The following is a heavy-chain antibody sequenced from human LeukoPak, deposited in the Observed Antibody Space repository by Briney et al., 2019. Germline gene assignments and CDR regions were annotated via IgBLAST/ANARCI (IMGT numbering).Heavy chain of an antibody. CDR2: IDTEDGET. CDR3: VHRSYTSAWYPSLVLDY. Sequence: SVKVSLKVSGSSLSKLSIHGVRPGPSKEGEWVGGIDTEDGETVYAHKCHGRVTMNDDTPTDTVYMPLNSLSSEDTAVYYSVHRSYTSAWYPSLVLDYYGQGTLIPVSS. J-gene: IGHJ4*02. D-gene: IGHD6-13*01. V-gene: IGHV1-24*01. CDR1: GSSLSKLS.